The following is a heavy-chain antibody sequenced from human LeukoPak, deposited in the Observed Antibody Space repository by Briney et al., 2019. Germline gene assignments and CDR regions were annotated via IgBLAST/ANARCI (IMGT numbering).Heavy chain of an antibody. D-gene: IGHD5-12*01. CDR1: RGSISGSIRSYY. Sequence: SETLSLTCTVSRGSISGSIRSYYWSWLRQPPGKGLEWIGYISSSGSANDNPSLRSRVTISVDTSKNQFFLNLSSVSAADTAVYYCARIPLGYSGAYYFDYWGQGTLVTVSP. CDR2: ISSSGSA. J-gene: IGHJ4*02. CDR3: ARIPLGYSGAYYFDY. V-gene: IGHV4-4*09.